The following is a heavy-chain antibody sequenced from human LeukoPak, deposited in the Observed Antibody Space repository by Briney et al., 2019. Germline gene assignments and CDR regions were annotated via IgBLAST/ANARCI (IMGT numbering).Heavy chain of an antibody. Sequence: NPSETLSLTCAVYGGSFSGYYWSWIRQPPGKGLEWIGEINHSGSTNYNPSLKSRVTISVDTSKNQFSLKLSSVTAADTAVYYCARGEMAKVDAFDIWGQGTMVTVSS. D-gene: IGHD5-24*01. CDR3: ARGEMAKVDAFDI. J-gene: IGHJ3*02. CDR1: GGSFSGYY. CDR2: INHSGST. V-gene: IGHV4-34*01.